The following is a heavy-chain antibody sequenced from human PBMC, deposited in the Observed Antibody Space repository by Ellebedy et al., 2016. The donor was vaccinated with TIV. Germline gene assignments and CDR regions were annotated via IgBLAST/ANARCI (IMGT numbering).Heavy chain of an antibody. CDR3: ARDPPVYGSGSSVFED. J-gene: IGHJ4*02. D-gene: IGHD3-10*01. Sequence: SVKVSXXASAGSIRSYVINWMRQAPGQGLEWMGGVIPMFRIANYAQRFQDKVKITADESTSTSYMELNSLTSEDTAVYYSARDPPVYGSGSSVFEDWGQGTQVTVTS. V-gene: IGHV1-69*13. CDR2: VIPMFRIA. CDR1: AGSIRSYV.